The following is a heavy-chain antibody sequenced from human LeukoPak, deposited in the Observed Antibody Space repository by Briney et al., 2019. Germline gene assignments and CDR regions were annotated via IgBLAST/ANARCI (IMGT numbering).Heavy chain of an antibody. D-gene: IGHD6-19*01. CDR3: ATDLVAVAGTDAFDI. J-gene: IGHJ3*02. V-gene: IGHV1-24*01. CDR2: FDPEDGET. CDR1: GYTLTELS. Sequence: ASVKVSCKVSGYTLTELSMHWVRQAPGKGLERMGGFDPEDGETIYAQKFQGRVTMTEDTSTDTAYMELSSLRSEDTAVYYCATDLVAVAGTDAFDIWGQGTMVTVSS.